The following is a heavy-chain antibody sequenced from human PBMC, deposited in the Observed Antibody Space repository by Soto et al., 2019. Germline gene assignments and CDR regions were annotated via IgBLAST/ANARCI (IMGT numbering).Heavy chain of an antibody. CDR3: ARFTGYPYYLAY. CDR1: GGSISSYY. CDR2: IYSSGDT. J-gene: IGHJ4*02. V-gene: IGHV4-59*01. Sequence: SETLSLTCTVSGGSISSYYWNWIRQPPGKGLEWIGYIYSSGDTNYNPSLKSRVVISVDTSKNQFSLKLTSVTAADTAVYSCARFTGYPYYLAYWGLGTLVTVSS. D-gene: IGHD2-8*02.